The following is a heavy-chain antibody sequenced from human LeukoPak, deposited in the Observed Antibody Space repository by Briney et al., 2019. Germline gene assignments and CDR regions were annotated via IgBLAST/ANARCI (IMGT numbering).Heavy chain of an antibody. CDR3: TRDRQLEWFYL. J-gene: IGHJ5*01. Sequence: SETLSLTCSVSGDSISRRSYYWGWIRQPPGEGLEWIGTIYYDGSTYHNPSLKSRVTISVDASKNQFSLKLRSVTAADTAVYYCTRDRQLEWFYLWGQGTLVTVSS. CDR2: IYYDGST. V-gene: IGHV4-39*07. D-gene: IGHD3-10*01. CDR1: GDSISRRSYY.